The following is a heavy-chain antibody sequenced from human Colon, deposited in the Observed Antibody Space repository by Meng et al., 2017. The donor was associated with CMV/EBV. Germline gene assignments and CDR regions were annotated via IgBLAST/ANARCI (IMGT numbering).Heavy chain of an antibody. CDR3: ARDEYTSSNHFDL. Sequence: VQLQESGPGLVNPSETLSLICSVSGGSIKNDFWSCIRQSAGKGLEWIGRVDGRGNTKYNPSLRGRITMSIDTSKNQFSLKLNSVTAADTAVYFCARDEYTSSNHFDLWGQGTLVTVSS. V-gene: IGHV4-4*07. CDR2: VDGRGNT. J-gene: IGHJ5*02. D-gene: IGHD1-14*01. CDR1: GGSIKNDF.